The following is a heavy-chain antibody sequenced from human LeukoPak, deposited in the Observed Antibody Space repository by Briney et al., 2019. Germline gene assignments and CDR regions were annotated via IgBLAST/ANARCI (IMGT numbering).Heavy chain of an antibody. CDR3: ARGRYSYGYGIDY. V-gene: IGHV4-59*08. J-gene: IGHJ4*02. D-gene: IGHD5-18*01. Sequence: SETLSLTCSVSGDSISSFYWNWIRQSPGKGLEWIGNIHYSGTSNYNPSLKSRVTISIDTSRQQFFLKLSSVTAADTAVYYCARGRYSYGYGIDYWGQGTLVTVSS. CDR2: IHYSGTS. CDR1: GDSISSFY.